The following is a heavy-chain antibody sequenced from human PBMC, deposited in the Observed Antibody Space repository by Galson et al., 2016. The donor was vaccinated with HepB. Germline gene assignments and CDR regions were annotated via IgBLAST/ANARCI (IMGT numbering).Heavy chain of an antibody. V-gene: IGHV3-23*01. J-gene: IGHJ4*02. CDR3: AKDRRYYGSGFDY. D-gene: IGHD3-10*01. CDR1: GFTFSNHA. CDR2: IGTSGGPT. Sequence: SLRLSCAASGFTFSNHAMSWVRQAPGKGLEWVAGIGTSGGPTYYADSVKGRFTISRDNSKNTVHLQMTRLRVEDTAVYYCAKDRRYYGSGFDYWGQGTLVTVSS.